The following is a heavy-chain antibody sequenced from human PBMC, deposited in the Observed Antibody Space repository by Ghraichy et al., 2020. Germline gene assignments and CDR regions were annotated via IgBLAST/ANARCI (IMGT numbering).Heavy chain of an antibody. CDR1: GFRFSDYG. V-gene: IGHV3-30*03. D-gene: IGHD1-26*01. CDR3: ATWSGRSNFHF. J-gene: IGHJ4*02. Sequence: GESLRLSCEASGFRFSDYGMHWLRQAPGRGLEWAAVISYDGGHQDYAESVKGRFTISRDNSKSTSFLQMNSLRDEDTAIYYCATWSGRSNFHFWGQGTLVTVSS. CDR2: ISYDGGHQ.